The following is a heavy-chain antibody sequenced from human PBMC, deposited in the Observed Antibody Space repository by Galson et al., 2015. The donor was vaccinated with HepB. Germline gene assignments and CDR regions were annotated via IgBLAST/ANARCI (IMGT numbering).Heavy chain of an antibody. J-gene: IGHJ6*02. CDR2: ISYDGSNK. Sequence: SLRLSCAASGFTFRSYSMNWVRQAPGKGLEWVAVISYDGSNKYYADSVKGRFTISRDNSKNTLYLQMNSLRAEDTAVYYCARVSGGHPIAEYEGTPYYYGMDVWGQGTTVTVSS. D-gene: IGHD2-21*01. V-gene: IGHV3-30*03. CDR3: ARVSGGHPIAEYEGTPYYYGMDV. CDR1: GFTFRSYS.